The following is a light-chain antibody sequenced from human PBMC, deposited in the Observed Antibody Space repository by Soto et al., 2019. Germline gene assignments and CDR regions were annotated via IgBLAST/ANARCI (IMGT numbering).Light chain of an antibody. Sequence: EIVLTQSPATLSLSPGERATLSCRASQSVSTYLAWYQQKPGQTPRLLIYDASNRATGSPARFSGSGSGTDFTLTISTLEPEDFEVYYCQQRSDSPLTLGGGTKVDI. CDR3: QQRSDSPLT. V-gene: IGKV3-11*01. J-gene: IGKJ4*01. CDR1: QSVSTY. CDR2: DAS.